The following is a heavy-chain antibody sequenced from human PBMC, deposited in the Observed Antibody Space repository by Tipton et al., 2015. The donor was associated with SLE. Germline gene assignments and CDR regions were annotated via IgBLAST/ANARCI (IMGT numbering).Heavy chain of an antibody. Sequence: VQLVQSGGGLVQPGGSLRLSCAASGFTVSSNYMSWVRQAPGKGLEWVSLIYSGGSTYYADSVKGRFTISRDNSKNTLFLQMNSLRTEDTAVYYCARVGGGSSWYGWFDPWGQGTLVTVSS. CDR1: GFTVSSNY. D-gene: IGHD6-13*01. CDR2: IYSGGST. V-gene: IGHV3-53*04. CDR3: ARVGGGSSWYGWFDP. J-gene: IGHJ5*02.